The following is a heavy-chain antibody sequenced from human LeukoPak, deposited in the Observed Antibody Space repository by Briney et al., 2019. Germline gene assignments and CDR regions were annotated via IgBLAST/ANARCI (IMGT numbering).Heavy chain of an antibody. Sequence: GASVKVSCKAYGYTFTGYYMHWVRQAPGQGLEWMGWINPNSGGTNYAQKFQGRVTMTRDTSISTAYMELSRLRSDDTAVYYCAREKGRYSSSWAPQRTTGALDYWGQGTLVTVSS. V-gene: IGHV1-2*02. CDR3: AREKGRYSSSWAPQRTTGALDY. CDR1: GYTFTGYY. CDR2: INPNSGGT. J-gene: IGHJ4*02. D-gene: IGHD6-13*01.